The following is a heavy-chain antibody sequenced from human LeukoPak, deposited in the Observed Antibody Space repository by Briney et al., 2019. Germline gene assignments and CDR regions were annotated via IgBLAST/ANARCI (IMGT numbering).Heavy chain of an antibody. D-gene: IGHD3-16*02. V-gene: IGHV4-34*01. CDR2: INHSGST. J-gene: IGHJ3*02. CDR3: ARIGTPYDYVWGSYRPGPVDI. Sequence: SETLSLTCAVYGGSFSGYYWSWIRQPPGKGLEWIGEINHSGSTNYNPSLKSRVTISVDTSKNQFPLKLSSVTAADTAVYYCARIGTPYDYVWGSYRPGPVDIWGQGTMVTVSS. CDR1: GGSFSGYY.